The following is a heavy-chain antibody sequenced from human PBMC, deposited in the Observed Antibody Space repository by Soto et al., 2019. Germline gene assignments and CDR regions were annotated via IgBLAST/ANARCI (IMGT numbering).Heavy chain of an antibody. V-gene: IGHV3-30*18. Sequence: PGGSLRLSCAASGFTFSSYGMHWVRQAPGKGLEWVAVISYDGSNKYYADSVKGRFTISRDNSKNTLYLQMNSLRAEDTAVYYCAKDLHRGYDYTWFDPWGQGTLVTVSS. D-gene: IGHD5-12*01. J-gene: IGHJ5*02. CDR3: AKDLHRGYDYTWFDP. CDR2: ISYDGSNK. CDR1: GFTFSSYG.